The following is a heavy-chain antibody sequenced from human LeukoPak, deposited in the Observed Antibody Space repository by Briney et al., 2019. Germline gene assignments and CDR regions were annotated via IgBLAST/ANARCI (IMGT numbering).Heavy chain of an antibody. V-gene: IGHV1-46*01. CDR3: ASRTYYYDSSGYYYAPFDF. J-gene: IGHJ4*02. D-gene: IGHD3-22*01. CDR1: GYTFTNYS. CDR2: INPSGGST. Sequence: ASVKVSCKASGYTFTNYSMHWVRQAPGQGLEWMGIINPSGGSTNYAQKFQGRVTITADESTSTAYMELSSLRSDDTAVYYCASRTYYYDSSGYYYAPFDFWGQGTLVTVSS.